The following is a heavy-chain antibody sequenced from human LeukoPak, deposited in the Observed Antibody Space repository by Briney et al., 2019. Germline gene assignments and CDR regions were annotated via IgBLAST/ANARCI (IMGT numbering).Heavy chain of an antibody. J-gene: IGHJ4*02. CDR3: ARGGYYDSSGYPLFN. CDR1: GLTFSSYE. CDR2: ISSSGRTI. D-gene: IGHD3-22*01. Sequence: PGGSLRLSCAASGLTFSSYEMKWVRQAPGKGLEWVSYISSSGRTIYYADSVKGRFTISRDNAKNSLYLQMNSLRAEDTAVYYCARGGYYDSSGYPLFNWGQGTLVTVSS. V-gene: IGHV3-48*03.